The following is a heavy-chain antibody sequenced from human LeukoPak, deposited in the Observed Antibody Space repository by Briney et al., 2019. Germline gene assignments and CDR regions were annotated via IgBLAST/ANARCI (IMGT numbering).Heavy chain of an antibody. CDR3: ARDAASRLGFETHIDY. V-gene: IGHV4-4*07. Sequence: MPSETLSLTCTVSGGSISSYYWSWIRQPAGKGLEWIGRIYTSGSTNYNPSLKSRVTMSVDTSKNQFSLKLSSVTAADTAVYYCARDAASRLGFETHIDYWGQGTLVTVSS. D-gene: IGHD3-10*01. CDR2: IYTSGST. CDR1: GGSISSYY. J-gene: IGHJ4*02.